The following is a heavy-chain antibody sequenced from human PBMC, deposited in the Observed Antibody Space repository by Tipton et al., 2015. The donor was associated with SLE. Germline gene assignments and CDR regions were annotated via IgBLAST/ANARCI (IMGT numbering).Heavy chain of an antibody. J-gene: IGHJ5*02. V-gene: IGHV3-48*03. D-gene: IGHD7-27*01. CDR3: ARDANWGFT. CDR1: GFTFGSYG. CDR2: VSSSGSTV. Sequence: SLRLSCAASGFTFGSYGMHWVRQAPGKGLEWVSYVSSSGSTVYYADSVKGRFTISRDNAKNSLYLQMNRLRVEDTAVYYCARDANWGFTWGQGTLVTVSS.